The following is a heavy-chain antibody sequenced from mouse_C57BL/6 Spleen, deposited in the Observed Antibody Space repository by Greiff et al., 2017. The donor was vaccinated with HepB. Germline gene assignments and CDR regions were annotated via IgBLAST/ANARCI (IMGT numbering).Heavy chain of an antibody. V-gene: IGHV5-4*01. CDR1: GFTFSSYA. D-gene: IGHD4-1*01. J-gene: IGHJ2*01. Sequence: EVQLVESGGGLVKPGGSLKLSCAASGFTFSSYAMSWVRQTPEKRLEWVATISDGGSYTYYPDNVKGRFTISRDNAKNNLYLQMSHLKSEDTAMYYCARVKLGRQYFDYWGQGTTLTVSS. CDR2: ISDGGSYT. CDR3: ARVKLGRQYFDY.